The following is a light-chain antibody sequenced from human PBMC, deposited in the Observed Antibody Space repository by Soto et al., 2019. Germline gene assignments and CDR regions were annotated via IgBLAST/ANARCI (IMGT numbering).Light chain of an antibody. CDR1: QTISTY. CDR3: QQTYSDIS. J-gene: IGKJ4*01. V-gene: IGKV1-39*01. CDR2: NAS. Sequence: DIQLTHAASDRSASVGETLTITIRASQTISTYLLWYHQKPGRAPNLLIYNASTLHSGVPSKFSGSGSGTDFTLTISGLQPEDFATYHCQQTYSDISFGGGTKVDIK.